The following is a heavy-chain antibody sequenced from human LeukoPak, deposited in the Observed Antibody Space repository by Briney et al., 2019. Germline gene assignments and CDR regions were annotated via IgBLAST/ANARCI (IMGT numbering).Heavy chain of an antibody. CDR2: IYYSGST. D-gene: IGHD3-16*02. J-gene: IGHJ4*02. CDR1: GGSISSSSYY. CDR3: ASARLVELSLYGFVQLDY. V-gene: IGHV4-39*01. Sequence: SETLSLTCTVSGGSISSSSYYWGWIRQPPGKGLEWIGSIYYSGSTYYNPSLKSRVTISVDTSKNQSSLKLSSVTAADTAVYYCASARLVELSLYGFVQLDYWGQGTLVTVSS.